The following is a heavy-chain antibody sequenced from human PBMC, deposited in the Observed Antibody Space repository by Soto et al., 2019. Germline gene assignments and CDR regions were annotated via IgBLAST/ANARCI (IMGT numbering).Heavy chain of an antibody. J-gene: IGHJ4*02. Sequence: PGESLRISCQTSGYPFIHYWFALVRPLPGKGLEWMGLIYPADSDATYGPSFQGQVTLSVDKSTDTAYLQWSSLRPSDTAMYYCARFIVGATNDYFDNWGQGILVTVS. CDR2: IYPADSDA. V-gene: IGHV5-51*01. D-gene: IGHD1-26*01. CDR3: ARFIVGATNDYFDN. CDR1: GYPFIHYW.